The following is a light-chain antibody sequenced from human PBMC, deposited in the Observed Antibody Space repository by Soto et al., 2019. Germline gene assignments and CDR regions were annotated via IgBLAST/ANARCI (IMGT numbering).Light chain of an antibody. CDR1: QSISTY. J-gene: IGKJ1*01. CDR3: QQSYSRPRT. Sequence: DIQMTQSPSSLSASVGDRVTLTCRASQSISTYLNWYQQKPGKVPDLLIYTASSLESGVPSRFSGSGSGTDFTLTISSLQPEDFATYFCQQSYSRPRTFGQGTKVDIK. V-gene: IGKV1-39*01. CDR2: TAS.